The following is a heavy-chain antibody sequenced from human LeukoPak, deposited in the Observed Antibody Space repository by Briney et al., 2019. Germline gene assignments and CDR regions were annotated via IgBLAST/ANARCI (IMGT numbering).Heavy chain of an antibody. Sequence: GASVKVSCKASGGTFSSYAISWVRQAPGQGLEWMGGVIPIFGTANYAQKFQGRVTITADESTSTAYMELSSLRSEDTAVYYCAREIAAANRRPYYYYGMDVWGQGTTVTVSS. J-gene: IGHJ6*02. CDR3: AREIAAANRRPYYYYGMDV. V-gene: IGHV1-69*13. CDR2: VIPIFGTA. D-gene: IGHD6-13*01. CDR1: GGTFSSYA.